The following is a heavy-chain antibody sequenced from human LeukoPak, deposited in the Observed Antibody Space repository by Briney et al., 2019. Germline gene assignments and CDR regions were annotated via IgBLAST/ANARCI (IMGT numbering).Heavy chain of an antibody. CDR2: IYTSGST. Sequence: SETLSLTCTVSGGSISSYYWSWIRQPAGKGLEWIGRIYTSGSTNYNPSLKSRVTMSVDTSKNQFSLKLSSVTAADTAVYYCARARYCSSTSCYGNNWFDPWGQGTLVTVSS. V-gene: IGHV4-4*07. D-gene: IGHD2-2*01. J-gene: IGHJ5*02. CDR1: GGSISSYY. CDR3: ARARYCSSTSCYGNNWFDP.